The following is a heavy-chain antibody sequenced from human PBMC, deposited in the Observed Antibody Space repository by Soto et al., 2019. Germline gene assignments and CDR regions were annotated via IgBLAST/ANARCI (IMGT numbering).Heavy chain of an antibody. CDR2: INTGNGNT. CDR1: GYAFTSYL. D-gene: IGHD6-6*01. Sequence: GASVKVSCKPSGYAFTSYLLYWVRKAPGQRLEWMGWINTGNGNTNYAQKLQGRVTMTTDTSTSTAYMELRSLRSDDTAVYYCARCSSSVYYYYYMDVWGKGTTVTVSS. J-gene: IGHJ6*03. CDR3: ARCSSSVYYYYYMDV. V-gene: IGHV1-3*04.